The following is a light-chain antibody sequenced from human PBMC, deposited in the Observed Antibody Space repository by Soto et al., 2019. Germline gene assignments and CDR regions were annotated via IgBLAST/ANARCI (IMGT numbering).Light chain of an antibody. V-gene: IGKV1-39*01. Sequence: DLQMTQSPSSLSASVGDRVTITCRASQSIINYLNWYQQKPGKAPKLLIYAASSLQSGVPSRFSGSGSGTDFTLTISSLQPEDFGTYYCQQSYTTPRTFGQGTKVEIK. CDR1: QSIINY. J-gene: IGKJ1*01. CDR3: QQSYTTPRT. CDR2: AAS.